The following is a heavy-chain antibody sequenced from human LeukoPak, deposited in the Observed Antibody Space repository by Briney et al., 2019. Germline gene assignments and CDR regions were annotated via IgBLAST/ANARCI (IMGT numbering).Heavy chain of an antibody. CDR2: ISGSGGST. CDR3: TRVKLPYYYDSSGYWAFDY. Sequence: GGSLRLSCAASGFTFSSYAMSWVRQAPGKGLEWVSAISGSGGSTYYADSVKGRFTISRDNSKNTLYLQMNSLRAEDTAVYYCTRVKLPYYYDSSGYWAFDYWGQGTLVTVSS. J-gene: IGHJ4*02. CDR1: GFTFSSYA. V-gene: IGHV3-23*01. D-gene: IGHD3-22*01.